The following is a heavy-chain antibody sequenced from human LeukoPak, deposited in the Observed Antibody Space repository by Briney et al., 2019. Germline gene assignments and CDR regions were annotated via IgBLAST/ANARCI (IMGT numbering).Heavy chain of an antibody. V-gene: IGHV3-21*01. CDR1: GFNFSTYT. J-gene: IGHJ4*02. CDR3: ARGYYYDSSGYYNKYYFDY. D-gene: IGHD3-22*01. Sequence: GGSLRLSCVASGFNFSTYTMNWVRQAPGKGLEWVSTISSGSSYIYYADSVKGRFIISRDNAKNSLYLQMNSLRAEDTAVYYCARGYYYDSSGYYNKYYFDYWGQGTLVTVSS. CDR2: ISSGSSYI.